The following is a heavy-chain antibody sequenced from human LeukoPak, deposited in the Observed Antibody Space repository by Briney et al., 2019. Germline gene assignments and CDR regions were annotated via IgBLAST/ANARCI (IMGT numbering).Heavy chain of an antibody. CDR2: IWFDGSNK. D-gene: IGHD1-1*01. CDR3: VRDPSGSGFAFDS. CDR1: GFIFGNDA. V-gene: IGHV3-33*01. J-gene: IGHJ4*02. Sequence: GGSLRLSCAASGFIFGNDAMHWVRQAPGKGLEWVAFIWFDGSNKHYADSVKGRFTISRDNSEDTLYLQMNSLRAEDTAVYYCVRDPSGSGFAFDSWGQGALVTVSS.